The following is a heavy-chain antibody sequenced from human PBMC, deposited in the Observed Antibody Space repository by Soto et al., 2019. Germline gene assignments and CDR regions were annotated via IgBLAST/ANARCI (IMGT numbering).Heavy chain of an antibody. CDR1: GFTFSSYA. Sequence: QVQLVESGGGVVQPGRSLRLSCAASGFTFSSYAMHWVRQAPGKGLEWVAVISYDGSKKYYADSVKGRFTISRDNSKNTLYLQMNSLRAEDTAVYYCASVDGDYGTTLNYWGQGTLVTVSS. V-gene: IGHV3-30-3*01. CDR2: ISYDGSKK. D-gene: IGHD4-17*01. CDR3: ASVDGDYGTTLNY. J-gene: IGHJ4*02.